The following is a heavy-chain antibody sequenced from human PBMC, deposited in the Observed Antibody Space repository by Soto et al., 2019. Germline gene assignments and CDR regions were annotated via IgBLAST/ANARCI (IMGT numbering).Heavy chain of an antibody. CDR1: GYIFSDYG. CDR3: AKRTSGTTWGESDY. V-gene: IGHV1-18*04. Sequence: GAEVKKPGDSVKVSCKTSGYIFSDYGINWVRQAPGQGLEWMGWISGYSGNANLAQKFQGRVTMTTDKSTRTAYMELRRLRSDDTAVYYCAKRTSGTTWGESDYWGQGSLVTVSS. J-gene: IGHJ4*02. D-gene: IGHD4-17*01. CDR2: ISGYSGNA.